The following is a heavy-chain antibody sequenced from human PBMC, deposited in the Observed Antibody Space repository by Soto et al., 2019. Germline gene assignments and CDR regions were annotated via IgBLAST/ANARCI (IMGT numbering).Heavy chain of an antibody. CDR2: IWYDGSNK. CDR3: ASAHDGDPDTEIAFGL. D-gene: IGHD4-17*01. V-gene: IGHV3-33*01. Sequence: QVQLVESGGGVVQPGRSLRLSCAASGFTFSSYGMHWVRQAPGKGLEWVAVIWYDGSNKYYADSVKGRFTISRDNSKNALYLQMNSLRAEDTAVYYCASAHDGDPDTEIAFGLWGQGKMVTVSS. CDR1: GFTFSSYG. J-gene: IGHJ3*01.